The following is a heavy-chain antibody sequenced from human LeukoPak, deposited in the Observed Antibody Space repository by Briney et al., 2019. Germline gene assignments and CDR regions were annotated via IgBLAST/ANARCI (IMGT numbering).Heavy chain of an antibody. Sequence: GGSLRLSCLDSGFTFSTYWMAWVRQAPGKGLEWVANIKHDGSAKYYVDSVKGRFTISRDNSKNTLYLQMNSLRAEDTAVYYCAKDRQSSVVVTAILDYWGQGTLVTVSS. CDR3: AKDRQSSVVVTAILDY. V-gene: IGHV3-7*01. J-gene: IGHJ4*02. D-gene: IGHD2-21*02. CDR2: IKHDGSAK. CDR1: GFTFSTYW.